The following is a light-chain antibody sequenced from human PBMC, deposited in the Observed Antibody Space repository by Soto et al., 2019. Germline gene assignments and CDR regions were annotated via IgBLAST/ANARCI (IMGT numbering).Light chain of an antibody. J-gene: IGKJ4*01. Sequence: DIQMTQSPSTLSASVGDRVTITCRASQSISSWLAWYQQKPGKAPKLLIFWASTRESGVPDRFSGSGSGTDFTLTISSLQAEDVAVYYCQQYSSTPQVTFGGGTKVEIK. V-gene: IGKV1-5*03. CDR3: QQYSSTPQVT. CDR1: QSISSW. CDR2: WAS.